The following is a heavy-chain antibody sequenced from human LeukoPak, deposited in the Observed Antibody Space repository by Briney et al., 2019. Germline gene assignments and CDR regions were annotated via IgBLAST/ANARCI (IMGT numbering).Heavy chain of an antibody. Sequence: GGSLRLSCAASGFTFSSYAMSWVRQAPGKGLEWVSSISDSGGSTYYADSVKGRFTISRDNSKNTLYLQMNSLRAEDTAVYYCAKGAYYDSSGYRLFDYWGQGTLVTVSS. V-gene: IGHV3-23*01. J-gene: IGHJ4*02. D-gene: IGHD3-22*01. CDR2: ISDSGGST. CDR1: GFTFSSYA. CDR3: AKGAYYDSSGYRLFDY.